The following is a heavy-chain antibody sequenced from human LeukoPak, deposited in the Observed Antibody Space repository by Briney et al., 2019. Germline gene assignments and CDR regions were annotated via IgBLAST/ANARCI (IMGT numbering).Heavy chain of an antibody. J-gene: IGHJ2*01. CDR2: IYTSGST. CDR1: GGSISSYY. CDR3: ARAYYDTSGYPGWYIDL. D-gene: IGHD3-22*01. Sequence: SETLSLTCTVSGGSISSYYWSWIRQPAGKGLQWIGRIYTSGSTNYNPSLKSRVTMSVDTSKNQFSLKLTSVTAADTAVYYCARAYYDTSGYPGWYIDLWGRGTLVTVSS. V-gene: IGHV4-4*07.